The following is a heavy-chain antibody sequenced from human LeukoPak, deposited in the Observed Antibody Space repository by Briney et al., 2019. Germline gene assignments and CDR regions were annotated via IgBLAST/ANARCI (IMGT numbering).Heavy chain of an antibody. Sequence: ASVKVSCKASGYTFTGYYMHWVRQAPGQGLEWMGWINPNSGGTNYAQKFQGRVTMTRDTSISTAYMELSRLRSDDTAVYYCARGNIVVVPAAIRSNWFDPWGQGTLVTVSS. CDR3: ARGNIVVVPAAIRSNWFDP. CDR2: INPNSGGT. D-gene: IGHD2-2*02. CDR1: GYTFTGYY. V-gene: IGHV1-2*02. J-gene: IGHJ5*02.